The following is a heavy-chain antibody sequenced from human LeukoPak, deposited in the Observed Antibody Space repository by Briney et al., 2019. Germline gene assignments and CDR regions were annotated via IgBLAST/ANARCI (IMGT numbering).Heavy chain of an antibody. CDR1: GFTFSTYW. CDR2: IKTDGSIK. J-gene: IGHJ4*02. Sequence: GGSLRLSCAASGFTFSTYWMHWVRQAPGKGLEWVSRIKTDGSIKSSADAVKGRFTISRDNSKNTLYLQMNSLRAEDTAVYYCFTRGYIPNWGQGTLVTVSS. D-gene: IGHD5-18*01. V-gene: IGHV3-74*01. CDR3: FTRGYIPN.